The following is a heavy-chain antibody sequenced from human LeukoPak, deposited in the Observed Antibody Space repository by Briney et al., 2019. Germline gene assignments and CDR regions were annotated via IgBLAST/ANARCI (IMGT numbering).Heavy chain of an antibody. V-gene: IGHV7-4-1*02. CDR3: AREILRFDI. J-gene: IGHJ3*02. CDR1: GYTFTGYH. CDR2: INTDSGNP. Sequence: ASVKVSCKTSGYTFTGYHIHWVRQAPGQGLEWMGWINTDSGNPTYAQGFTGRFVFSLDSSVSTAYLQISNLMPEDTAEYYCAREILRFDIWGQGTMVTVSS.